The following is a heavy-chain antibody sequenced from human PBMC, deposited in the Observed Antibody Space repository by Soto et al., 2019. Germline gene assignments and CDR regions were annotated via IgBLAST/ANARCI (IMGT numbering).Heavy chain of an antibody. CDR3: ASEKNGIFDY. V-gene: IGHV4-30-2*01. J-gene: IGHJ4*02. CDR1: GGSISSGGYS. Sequence: SETLSLTCAVSGGSISSGGYSWSWIRQPPGKGLEWIGYIYHSGSTYYNPSLKSRVTISVDRSKNQFSLKLSSVTAAGTAVYYCASEKNGIFDYWGQGTLVTVSS. D-gene: IGHD2-8*01. CDR2: IYHSGST.